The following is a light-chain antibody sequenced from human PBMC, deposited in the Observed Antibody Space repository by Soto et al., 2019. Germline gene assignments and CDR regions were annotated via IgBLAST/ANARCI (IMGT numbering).Light chain of an antibody. CDR1: QSVSSNL. V-gene: IGKV3-20*01. CDR2: GAT. CDR3: QQYGSSPRT. J-gene: IGKJ1*01. Sequence: EIVLTQSPGTLSLSPGERATLSFRASQSVSSNLLAWYQQKPGQAPRLLIYGATNRATGIPDRFSGSGSGTDFTLTISRLEPEDFAVYYCQQYGSSPRTFGQGTKVDIK.